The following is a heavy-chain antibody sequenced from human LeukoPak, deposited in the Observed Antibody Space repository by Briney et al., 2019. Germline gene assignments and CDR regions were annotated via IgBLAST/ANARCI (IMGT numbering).Heavy chain of an antibody. CDR1: GGSMRSHY. CDR3: ARDRTGNNWFDP. D-gene: IGHD1-1*01. CDR2: IYYNGIT. Sequence: SETLSLTCTVSGGSMRSHYWSWIRQSPGRGLEWIGYIYYNGITNYNPSLKSRVTISLDTSKSQFSLRLTSVTAADTAVYYCARDRTGNNWFDPWGQGTLVTVSS. V-gene: IGHV4-59*11. J-gene: IGHJ5*02.